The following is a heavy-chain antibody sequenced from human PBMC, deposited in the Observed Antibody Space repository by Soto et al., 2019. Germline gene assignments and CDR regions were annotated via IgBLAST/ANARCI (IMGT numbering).Heavy chain of an antibody. CDR1: GFTFSSYA. Sequence: GGSLRLSCAASGFTFSSYAMHWVRQAPGKGLEWVAVISYDGSNKYYADSVKGRFTISRDNSKNTLYLQMNSLRAEDTAVYYCARDLGRYCSSTSCQNDAFDIWCQGTMVTVSS. CDR2: ISYDGSNK. D-gene: IGHD2-2*01. J-gene: IGHJ3*02. CDR3: ARDLGRYCSSTSCQNDAFDI. V-gene: IGHV3-30-3*01.